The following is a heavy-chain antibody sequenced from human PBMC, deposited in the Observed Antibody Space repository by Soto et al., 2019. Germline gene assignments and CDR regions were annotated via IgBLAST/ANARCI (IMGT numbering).Heavy chain of an antibody. D-gene: IGHD2-15*01. CDR3: ARALALFTPDDAFDI. V-gene: IGHV1-69*12. Sequence: QVQLVQSGAEVKKPGSSVKVSCKASGGTFSSYAISWVRQAPRQGLEWMGGIIPIFGTANYAQKFQGRVTITADESPSTAYMELSSLRSEDTAVYYCARALALFTPDDAFDIWGQGTMVTVSS. CDR1: GGTFSSYA. J-gene: IGHJ3*02. CDR2: IIPIFGTA.